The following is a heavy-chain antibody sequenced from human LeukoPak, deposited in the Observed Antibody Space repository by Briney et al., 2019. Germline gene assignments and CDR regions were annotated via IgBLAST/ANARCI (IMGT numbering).Heavy chain of an antibody. D-gene: IGHD1-1*01. V-gene: IGHV4-59*01. J-gene: IGHJ3*02. CDR1: GGSISSYY. CDR2: VYYSGST. Sequence: SETLSLTCTVSGGSISSYYWGWIRQPPGKGLEWIGDVYYSGSTNYNPSLKSRVTISVDTSKNQFSLRLTSVTAADTAVYHCARDSRTTTTFDIWGQGTMVTVSS. CDR3: ARDSRTTTTFDI.